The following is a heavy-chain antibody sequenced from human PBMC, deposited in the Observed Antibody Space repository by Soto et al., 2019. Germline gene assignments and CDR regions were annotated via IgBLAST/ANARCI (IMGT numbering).Heavy chain of an antibody. Sequence: DSVKGRFTISRDNSKNTLYLQMNSLRAEDTAVYYCARDKVEYSSSSRYYYYGMDVWGQGTTVTVSS. D-gene: IGHD6-6*01. CDR3: ARDKVEYSSSSRYYYYGMDV. V-gene: IGHV3-30*07. J-gene: IGHJ6*02.